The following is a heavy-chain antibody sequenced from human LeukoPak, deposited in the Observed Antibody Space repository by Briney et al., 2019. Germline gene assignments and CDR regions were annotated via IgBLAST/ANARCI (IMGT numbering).Heavy chain of an antibody. Sequence: PGGSLRLSCAASGFTFSSYSMNWVRQAPGKGLEWVSYISSSSSTIYYADSVKGRFTIARDNAKNSLYLQMNSLRAEDTAVYYCARVLREFFGSGTYVKSLDYWGQGTLVTVSS. CDR1: GFTFSSYS. CDR3: ARVLREFFGSGTYVKSLDY. V-gene: IGHV3-48*04. J-gene: IGHJ4*02. CDR2: ISSSSSTI. D-gene: IGHD3-10*01.